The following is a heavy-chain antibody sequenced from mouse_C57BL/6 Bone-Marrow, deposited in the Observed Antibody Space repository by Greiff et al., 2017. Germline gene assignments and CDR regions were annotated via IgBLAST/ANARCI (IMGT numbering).Heavy chain of an antibody. V-gene: IGHV1-15*01. Sequence: QVQLQQSGAELVRPGASVTLSCKASGYTFTDYEMHWVKQTPVHGLEWIGAIDPETGGTAYNQKFKGKAILTADKSSSTAYMELRSLTSEDSAVYYCTRYYYGWYFDGWGTGTTVTVSS. J-gene: IGHJ1*03. CDR3: TRYYYGWYFDG. D-gene: IGHD2-1*01. CDR1: GYTFTDYE. CDR2: IDPETGGT.